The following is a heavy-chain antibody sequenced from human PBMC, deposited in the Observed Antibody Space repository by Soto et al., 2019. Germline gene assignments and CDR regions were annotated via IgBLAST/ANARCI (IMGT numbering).Heavy chain of an antibody. CDR3: ARDQPGYSYGYGLGY. CDR1: GLTFSGSA. CDR2: IRTETNDYAT. V-gene: IGHV3-73*01. Sequence: GGSLRLSCVASGLTFSGSAMHWVRQASGKGLEWVGRIRTETNDYATSYAASVKGRFTISRDDSKNTVYLQMSSLRAEDTAVYYCARDQPGYSYGYGLGYWGQGTLVTVSS. D-gene: IGHD5-18*01. J-gene: IGHJ4*02.